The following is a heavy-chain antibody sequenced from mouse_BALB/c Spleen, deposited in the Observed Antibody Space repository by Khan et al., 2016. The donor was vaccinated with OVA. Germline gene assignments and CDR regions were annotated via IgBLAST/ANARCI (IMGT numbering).Heavy chain of an antibody. CDR3: ARGNYYGYAMDY. CDR1: GYSITSNYV. CDR2: ISYSGST. D-gene: IGHD1-1*01. V-gene: IGHV3-2*02. Sequence: EVQLQESGPGLVKHSQSLSLTCTVTGYSITSNYVWNWIRQFPGNKLEWMGYISYSGSTNYNPSLKSRISITRDTSKNQFFLQLNSVTTEDTATYYWARGNYYGYAMDYWGQGTSITVSS. J-gene: IGHJ4*01.